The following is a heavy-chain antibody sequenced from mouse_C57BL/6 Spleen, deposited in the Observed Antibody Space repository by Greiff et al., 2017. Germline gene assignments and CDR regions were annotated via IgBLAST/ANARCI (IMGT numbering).Heavy chain of an antibody. CDR3: ATYQEFAMDY. D-gene: IGHD2-10*01. V-gene: IGHV1-76*01. J-gene: IGHJ4*01. CDR2: IYPGSGNT. CDR1: GYTFTDYY. Sequence: VQLQQSGAELVRPGASVKLSCKASGYTFTDYYINWVKQRPGQGLEWIARIYPGSGNTYYNEKFKGKATLTAEKSSSTAYMQLSSLTSEDSAVYFCATYQEFAMDYWGQGTSVTVSS.